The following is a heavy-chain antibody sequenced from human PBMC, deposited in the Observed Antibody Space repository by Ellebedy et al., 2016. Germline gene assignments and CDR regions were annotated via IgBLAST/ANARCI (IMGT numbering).Heavy chain of an antibody. V-gene: IGHV3-21*01. CDR1: GFTFSTYT. J-gene: IGHJ4*02. Sequence: GGSLRLSCADSGFTFSTYTMNWVRQAPGKGLEWVSSISSGSSYIYYADSVKGRFTISRDNARNSLYLQMNSLRAEDTAVYYCARDLDSWGQGTPVTVSS. CDR2: ISSGSSYI. CDR3: ARDLDS.